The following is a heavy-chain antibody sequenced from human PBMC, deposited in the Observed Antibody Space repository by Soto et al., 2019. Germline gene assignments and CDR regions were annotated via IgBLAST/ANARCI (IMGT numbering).Heavy chain of an antibody. Sequence: KPSETLSLTCAVYGGSFSGYYWSWIRQPPGKGLEWIGEINHSGSTNYNPSLKSRVTISVDTSKNQFSLKLSSVTAADTAVYYCARGRCSSTSCYLEGWFDPWGQGTLVTVSS. CDR3: ARGRCSSTSCYLEGWFDP. J-gene: IGHJ5*02. CDR2: INHSGST. CDR1: GGSFSGYY. V-gene: IGHV4-34*01. D-gene: IGHD2-2*01.